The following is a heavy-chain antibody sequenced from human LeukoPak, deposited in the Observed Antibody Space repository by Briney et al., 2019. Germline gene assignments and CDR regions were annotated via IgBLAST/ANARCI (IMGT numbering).Heavy chain of an antibody. CDR2: INHSGST. Sequence: SETLSLTCAVYGGSFSGYYWSWIRQPPGKGLEWIGEINHSGSTNYNPSLKSRVTISVDTSKNQFSLKLSSVTAADTAVYYCARWAGRLGSYGHNWFDPWGQGTLVTVSS. J-gene: IGHJ5*02. CDR3: ARWAGRLGSYGHNWFDP. D-gene: IGHD5-18*01. V-gene: IGHV4-34*01. CDR1: GGSFSGYY.